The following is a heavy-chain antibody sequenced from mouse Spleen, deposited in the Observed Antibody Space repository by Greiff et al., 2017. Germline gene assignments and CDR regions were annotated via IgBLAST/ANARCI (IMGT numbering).Heavy chain of an antibody. J-gene: IGHJ1*03. V-gene: IGHV1-82*01. CDR3: AKIPSYYYGSSYGYFDV. CDR1: GYAFSSSW. D-gene: IGHD1-1*01. Sequence: LQESGPELVKPGASVKISCKASGYAFSSSWMNWVKQRPGKGLEWIGRIYPGDGDTNYNGKFKGKATLTADKSSSTAYMQLSSLTSEDSAVYFCAKIPSYYYGSSYGYFDVWGTGTTVTVSS. CDR2: IYPGDGDT.